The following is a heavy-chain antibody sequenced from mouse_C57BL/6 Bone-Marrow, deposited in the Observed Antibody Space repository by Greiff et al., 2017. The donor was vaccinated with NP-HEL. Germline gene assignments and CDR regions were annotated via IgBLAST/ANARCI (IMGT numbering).Heavy chain of an antibody. Sequence: VQLQESGAELARPGASVKLSCKASGYTFTSYGISWVKQRTGQGLEWIGEIYPRSGNTYYNEKFKGKATLTADKSSSTAYMELRSLTSEDSAVYVCARVVGYWYCDVGGTGTTVTVSS. D-gene: IGHD1-1*02. CDR2: IYPRSGNT. CDR1: GYTFTSYG. V-gene: IGHV1-81*01. J-gene: IGHJ1*03. CDR3: ARVVGYWYCDV.